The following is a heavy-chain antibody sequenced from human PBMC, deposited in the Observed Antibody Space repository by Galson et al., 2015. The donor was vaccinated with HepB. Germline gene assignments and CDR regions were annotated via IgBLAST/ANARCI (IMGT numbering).Heavy chain of an antibody. V-gene: IGHV5-51*03. D-gene: IGHD3-22*01. Sequence: QSGAEVKKPGESLKISCKGSGYRFSTYWIGWVRQLPGKGLEWMGIIYPGDSDTRYSLSFQGQVTISVDKSISTAYLQWSSLRASATAIFYCVRARYYDGSGYFFDYWGQGTLVTVSS. CDR1: GYRFSTYW. CDR3: VRARYYDGSGYFFDY. J-gene: IGHJ4*02. CDR2: IYPGDSDT.